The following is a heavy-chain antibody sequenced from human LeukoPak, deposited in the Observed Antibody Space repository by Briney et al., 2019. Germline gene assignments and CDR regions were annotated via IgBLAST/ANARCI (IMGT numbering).Heavy chain of an antibody. CDR3: ARDPLVGQDDSSGYSDNWFDS. Sequence: SVKVSCKASGGTFSSYTISWVRQAPGQGLEWMGRIIPILGIANYAQKFQGRVTITADKSTSTAYMELSSLRSEDTAVYYCARDPLVGQDDSSGYSDNWFDSWGQGTLVTVFS. D-gene: IGHD3-22*01. V-gene: IGHV1-69*04. CDR2: IIPILGIA. J-gene: IGHJ5*01. CDR1: GGTFSSYT.